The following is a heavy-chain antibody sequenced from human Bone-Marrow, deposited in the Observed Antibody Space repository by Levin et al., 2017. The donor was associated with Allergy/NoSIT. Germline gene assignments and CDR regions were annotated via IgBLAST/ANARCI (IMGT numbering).Heavy chain of an antibody. V-gene: IGHV4-61*01. CDR3: AGSKGGFYIDY. Sequence: PSETLSLTCTVSGASVGSHSYYWTWIRQPPGKSLEWIGYIYIGRSTSYNPSLRSRVTISIDTSKNQFSLDLTSVTAADTAVYFCAGSKGGFYIDYWAQGTLVTVSS. CDR1: GASVGSHSYY. J-gene: IGHJ4*02. CDR2: IYIGRST. D-gene: IGHD3-16*01.